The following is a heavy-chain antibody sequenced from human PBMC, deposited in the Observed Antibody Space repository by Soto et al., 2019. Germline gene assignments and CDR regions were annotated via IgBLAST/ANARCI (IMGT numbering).Heavy chain of an antibody. D-gene: IGHD3-3*01. CDR2: ISYDGSNK. CDR1: GFTFSSYG. V-gene: IGHV3-30*18. CDR3: AKDLDSILGY. Sequence: PGGSLRLSCAASGFTFSSYGMHWVRQAPGKGLEWVAVISYDGSNKYYADSVKGRFTISRDNSKNTLYLQMNSLRAEDTAVYYCAKDLDSILGYWGQGTLVTVSS. J-gene: IGHJ4*02.